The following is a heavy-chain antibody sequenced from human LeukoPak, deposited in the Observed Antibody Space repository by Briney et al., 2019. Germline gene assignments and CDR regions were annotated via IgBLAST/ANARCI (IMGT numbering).Heavy chain of an antibody. J-gene: IGHJ2*01. Sequence: PSETLSLTCTVSGGSISSYYWSWIRQPPGKGLEWIGYIYYSGSTNYNPSLKSRVTISVDTSKNQFSLKLSPVTAADTAVYYCARDPLRITSWYFDLWGRGTLVTVSS. CDR3: ARDPLRITSWYFDL. V-gene: IGHV4-59*01. CDR1: GGSISSYY. CDR2: IYYSGST. D-gene: IGHD3-10*01.